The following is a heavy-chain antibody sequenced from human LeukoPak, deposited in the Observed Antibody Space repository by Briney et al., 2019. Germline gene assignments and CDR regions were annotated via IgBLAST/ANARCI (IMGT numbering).Heavy chain of an antibody. D-gene: IGHD3-16*02. CDR1: GYSISSGYS. J-gene: IGHJ5*02. CDR3: ARGDRYSHDYNWFDP. CDR2: ISHTGDT. Sequence: SETLSLTCTVSGYSISSGYSWGWIRQSPGKGLEWIGSISHTGDTYSNPSLNFRVTISLDTSKNQFSLKLSSVTAADTAVYYCARGDRYSHDYNWFDPWGQGTLVTVSS. V-gene: IGHV4-38-2*02.